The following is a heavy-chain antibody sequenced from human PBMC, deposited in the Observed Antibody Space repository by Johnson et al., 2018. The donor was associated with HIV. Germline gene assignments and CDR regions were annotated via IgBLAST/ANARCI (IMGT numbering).Heavy chain of an antibody. CDR1: GFTFSSYG. CDR3: APIATYHAAFDI. CDR2: IRYDGSNK. Sequence: QVQLVESGGGVVQPGGSLRLSCAASGFTFSSYGMHWVRQAPGKGLEWVAFIRYDGSNKYYADSVKGRFTISRDNSKNTLYLQMNSLRDEDTAVYDCAPIATYHAAFDIWGQGTMVTVSS. V-gene: IGHV3-30*02. D-gene: IGHD6-13*01. J-gene: IGHJ3*02.